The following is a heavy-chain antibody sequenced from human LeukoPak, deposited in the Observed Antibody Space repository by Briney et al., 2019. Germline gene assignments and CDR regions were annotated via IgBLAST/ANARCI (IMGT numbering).Heavy chain of an antibody. CDR1: GFTFSNAW. D-gene: IGHD2-2*01. J-gene: IGHJ4*02. V-gene: IGHV3-49*04. CDR3: TRDSLGVVPAALDY. CDR2: IRSKAYGGTT. Sequence: GGSLRLSCAASGFTFSNAWMSWVRQAPGKGLEWVGFIRSKAYGGTTEYAASVKGRFTISRDDSKSIAYLQMNSLKTEDTAVYYCTRDSLGVVPAALDYWGQGTLSPSPQ.